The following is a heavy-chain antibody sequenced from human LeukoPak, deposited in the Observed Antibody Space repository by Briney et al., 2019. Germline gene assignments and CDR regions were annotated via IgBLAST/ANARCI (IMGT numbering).Heavy chain of an antibody. V-gene: IGHV4-61*02. CDR3: ARDTSDYSGSDFDY. J-gene: IGHJ4*02. Sequence: PSETLSLTCTVSGGSISSGSYYWSWIRQPAGKGLEWLGRIYTSGSTNYNPSLKSRVTISVDTSKNQFSLKLSSVTAADTAVYYCARDTSDYSGSDFDYWGQGTLVTVSS. CDR2: IYTSGST. CDR1: GGSISSGSYY. D-gene: IGHD1-26*01.